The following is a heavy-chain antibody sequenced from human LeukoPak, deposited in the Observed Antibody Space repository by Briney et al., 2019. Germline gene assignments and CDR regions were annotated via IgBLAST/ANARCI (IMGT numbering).Heavy chain of an antibody. V-gene: IGHV1-2*02. J-gene: IGHJ4*02. CDR1: GYTFTCYY. Sequence: GASVKVSCKASGYTFTCYYMHWVRQAPGPGLEWMGWINPNSGGTNYEQKFQGRVTMTRDTSISTAYMELSRLRSDDTAVYYCASSDSSGYYFFDYWGQGTLVTVSS. CDR3: ASSDSSGYYFFDY. D-gene: IGHD3-22*01. CDR2: INPNSGGT.